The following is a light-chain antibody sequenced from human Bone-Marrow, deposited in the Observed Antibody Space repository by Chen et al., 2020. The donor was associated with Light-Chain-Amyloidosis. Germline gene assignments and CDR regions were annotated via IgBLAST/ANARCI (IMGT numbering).Light chain of an antibody. J-gene: IGLJ3*02. CDR2: DDS. CDR1: NIGSTS. Sequence: SYVLTQPSSVSVAPGQTATIAWGGNNIGSTSVHWYQQTPGQAPLLVVYDDSDRPSGIPERLSASNSGNAATLTISRVEAGDEADYYCQVWDRSSDRPVFGGGTKLTVL. CDR3: QVWDRSSDRPV. V-gene: IGLV3-21*02.